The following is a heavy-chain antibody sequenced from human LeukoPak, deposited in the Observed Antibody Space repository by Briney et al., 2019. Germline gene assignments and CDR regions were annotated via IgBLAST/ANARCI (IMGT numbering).Heavy chain of an antibody. V-gene: IGHV3-23*01. CDR3: ARVANYYGSGSYYKSYYYYGMDV. Sequence: GGSLRLSCATSGFIFSSCAMSWVRQAPGKGLEWVSVISGSGGSTNYADSVKGRFTISRDNAKNSLYLQMNSLRAEDTAVYYCARVANYYGSGSYYKSYYYYGMDVWGQGTTVTVSS. J-gene: IGHJ6*02. D-gene: IGHD3-10*01. CDR1: GFIFSSCA. CDR2: ISGSGGST.